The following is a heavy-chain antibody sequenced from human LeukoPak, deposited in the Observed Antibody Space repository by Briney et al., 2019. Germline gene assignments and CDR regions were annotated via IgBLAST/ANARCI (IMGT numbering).Heavy chain of an antibody. CDR2: INHSGST. V-gene: IGHV4-34*01. D-gene: IGHD2-21*01. J-gene: IGHJ4*02. CDR3: ARRTYLRYFDY. Sequence: PSETLSLTYAVYGGSFSGYYWSWIRQPPGKGLEWIGEINHSGSTNYNPSLKSRVTISVDTSKNQFSLKLSSVTAADTAVYYCARRTYLRYFDYWGQGTLVTVSS. CDR1: GGSFSGYY.